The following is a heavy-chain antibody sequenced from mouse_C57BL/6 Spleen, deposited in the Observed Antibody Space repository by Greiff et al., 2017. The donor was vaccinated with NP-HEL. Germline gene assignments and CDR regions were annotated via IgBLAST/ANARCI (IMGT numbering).Heavy chain of an antibody. CDR3: ARDDYGSWFAY. CDR1: GYSITSGYY. Sequence: VQLKESGPGLVKPSQSLSLTCSVTGYSITSGYYWNWIRQFPGNKLEWMGYISYDGSNNYNPSLKNRISITRDTSKNQFFLKLNAVNTEDTATYYGARDDYGSWFAYWGQGTLVTVSA. D-gene: IGHD1-1*01. V-gene: IGHV3-6*01. J-gene: IGHJ3*01. CDR2: ISYDGSN.